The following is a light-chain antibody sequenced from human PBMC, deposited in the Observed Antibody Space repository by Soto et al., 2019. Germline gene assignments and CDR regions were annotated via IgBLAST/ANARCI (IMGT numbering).Light chain of an antibody. Sequence: QAVVTQEPSLTVSPGGTVTLTCGSITGAVTSGHYPYWFQQKPGQAPRTLIYHTSDKHSWTPARFSGSLLGGKAALTLSGAQPDDEADYYCLLTYSDAVVFGGGTQLTVL. CDR1: TGAVTSGHY. CDR2: HTS. CDR3: LLTYSDAVV. V-gene: IGLV7-46*01. J-gene: IGLJ2*01.